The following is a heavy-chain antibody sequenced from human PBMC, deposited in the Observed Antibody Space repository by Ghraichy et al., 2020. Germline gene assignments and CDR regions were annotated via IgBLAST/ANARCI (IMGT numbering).Heavy chain of an antibody. CDR3: ARGFGGYSGYGDY. CDR2: IDPNNGGT. Sequence: ASVKVSCKASGYTFTGHYIHWVRQAPGQGLEWMGWIDPNNGGTNFAQKFQGRVTMTRDTSISTVYMELSRLRSDDTAVYYCARGFGGYSGYGDYWGQGTLVTVSS. V-gene: IGHV1-2*02. D-gene: IGHD5-12*01. J-gene: IGHJ4*02. CDR1: GYTFTGHY.